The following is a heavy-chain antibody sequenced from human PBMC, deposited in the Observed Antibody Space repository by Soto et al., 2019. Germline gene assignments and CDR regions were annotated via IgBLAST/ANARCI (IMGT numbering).Heavy chain of an antibody. V-gene: IGHV3-30-3*01. CDR2: ISYDGSNK. CDR1: GFTFSSYA. D-gene: IGHD6-19*01. J-gene: IGHJ4*02. Sequence: GGSLRLSCAASGFTFSSYAMHWVRQAPGKGLEWVAVISYDGSNKYYADSVKGRFTISRDNSKNTLYLQMNSLRAEDTAVYYCARPRPRGIAVASLDYWGQGTLVTVSS. CDR3: ARPRPRGIAVASLDY.